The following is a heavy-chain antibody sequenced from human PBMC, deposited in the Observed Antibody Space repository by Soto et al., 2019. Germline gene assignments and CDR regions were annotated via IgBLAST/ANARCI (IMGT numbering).Heavy chain of an antibody. CDR2: ISSSSSYI. CDR1: GFTFSSYS. CDR3: ARDSSYAFDI. D-gene: IGHD6-19*01. Sequence: EVQLVESGGGLVKPGGSLRLSCAASGFTFSSYSMNWVRQAPGKGLEWVSSISSSSSYIYYADSVKGRFTISRDNDKNSLYLQINCQSADDTAVYYCARDSSYAFDIWGQGTMVTVSS. J-gene: IGHJ3*02. V-gene: IGHV3-21*01.